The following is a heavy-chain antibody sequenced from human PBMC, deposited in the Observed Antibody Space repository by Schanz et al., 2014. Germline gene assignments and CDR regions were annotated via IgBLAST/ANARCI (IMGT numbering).Heavy chain of an antibody. J-gene: IGHJ4*02. V-gene: IGHV3-33*08. Sequence: VQLVESGGGLIQPGGSLRLSCAASGFGFSSYSMNWVRQAPGKGLEWVAFINSDGTKRFYADSVKSRFTISRDNSRNTLYLQMNSLRAEDTAVYYCARDHTTESYYSAGPPIDYWGQGTLLTVSS. D-gene: IGHD1-26*01. CDR1: GFGFSSYS. CDR2: INSDGTKR. CDR3: ARDHTTESYYSAGPPIDY.